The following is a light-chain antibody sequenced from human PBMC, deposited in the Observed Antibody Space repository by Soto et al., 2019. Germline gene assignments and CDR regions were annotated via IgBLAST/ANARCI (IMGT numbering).Light chain of an antibody. V-gene: IGKV4-1*01. Sequence: DIVMTQSPDSLAVSLGERATINCKSSQSVLYSSNNKNYLAWYQQKPGQPPKLLIYWASTRESGVPDRFSGSGSGTDSTLPITSLQVEDVEVYYCQQYYSTPLTFGGGTKVEFK. CDR1: QSVLYSSNNKNY. CDR3: QQYYSTPLT. J-gene: IGKJ4*01. CDR2: WAS.